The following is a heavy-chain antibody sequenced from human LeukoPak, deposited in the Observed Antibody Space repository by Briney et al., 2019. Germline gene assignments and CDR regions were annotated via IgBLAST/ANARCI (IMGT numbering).Heavy chain of an antibody. Sequence: PGGSLRLSCAASGFTFSTYWMTWARQAPGKGLEWVATIKPDGSEEYYVDSVKGRFTISRDNAKNSLYLQMNSLRAEDTAVYYCARYETIGATPLEYWGQGTLVTVSS. CDR3: ARYETIGATPLEY. CDR2: IKPDGSEE. CDR1: GFTFSTYW. J-gene: IGHJ4*02. V-gene: IGHV3-7*04. D-gene: IGHD2-15*01.